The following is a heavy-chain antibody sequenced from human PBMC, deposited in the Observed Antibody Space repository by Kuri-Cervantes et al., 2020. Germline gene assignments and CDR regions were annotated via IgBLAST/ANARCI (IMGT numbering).Heavy chain of an antibody. CDR2: IRSDGTTK. Sequence: GGSLRLSCAASGFTFSSYGMHWVRQAPGKGPEWVAFIRSDGTTKYYADSVKGRFTISRDNSKNTLYLQLNSLRAEDTALYYCAKDSLTDLLDSWGLGTLVTVSS. D-gene: IGHD2-21*02. V-gene: IGHV3-30*02. J-gene: IGHJ4*02. CDR1: GFTFSSYG. CDR3: AKDSLTDLLDS.